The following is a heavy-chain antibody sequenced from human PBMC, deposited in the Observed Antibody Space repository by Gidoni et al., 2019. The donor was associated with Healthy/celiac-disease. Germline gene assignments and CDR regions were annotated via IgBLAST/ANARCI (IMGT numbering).Heavy chain of an antibody. Sequence: QVQLQQWGAGLLKPSETLSLTCAVDGGSFSGYYWSWIRQPPGKGLECIGEINHSGSTHYNPSLKRRVTISVDTSKNQFSLKLSSVTAADTAVYYCASIVRKQQTSYYYYYYGMDVWGQGTTVTVSS. CDR3: ASIVRKQQTSYYYYYYGMDV. J-gene: IGHJ6*02. V-gene: IGHV4-34*01. CDR2: INHSGST. CDR1: GGSFSGYY. D-gene: IGHD6-13*01.